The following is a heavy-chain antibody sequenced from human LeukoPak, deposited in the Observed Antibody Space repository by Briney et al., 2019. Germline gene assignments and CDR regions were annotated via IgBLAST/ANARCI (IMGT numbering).Heavy chain of an antibody. CDR1: GFSISSGSYY. Sequence: SQTLSLTCTVSGFSISSGSYYWSCIRQPAGKGLEWIGRIYTSGSTNYNPSLKSRVTISVDTSKNQFSLKLSSVTAADTAVYYCACNSEKYYYYGMDVWGQGTTVTVSS. V-gene: IGHV4-61*02. CDR3: ACNSEKYYYYGMDV. CDR2: IYTSGST. J-gene: IGHJ6*02. D-gene: IGHD1-1*01.